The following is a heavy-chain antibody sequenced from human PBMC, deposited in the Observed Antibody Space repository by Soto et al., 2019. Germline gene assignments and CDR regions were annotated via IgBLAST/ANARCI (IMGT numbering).Heavy chain of an antibody. CDR2: INAGNGNT. V-gene: IGHV1-3*01. D-gene: IGHD3-10*01. J-gene: IGHJ6*03. CDR3: ARGPYYGSGSYYNDYYYMDV. Sequence: ASVKVSCKASGYTFTSYAMHWVRQAPGQRLEWMGWINAGNGNTKYSQKFQGRVTITRDTSASTAYMELSSVTAADTAVYYCARGPYYGSGSYYNDYYYMDVWGKGTTVTVSS. CDR1: GYTFTSYA.